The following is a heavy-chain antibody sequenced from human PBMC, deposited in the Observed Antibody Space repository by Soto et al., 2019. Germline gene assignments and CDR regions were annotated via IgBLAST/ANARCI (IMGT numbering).Heavy chain of an antibody. D-gene: IGHD4-4*01. J-gene: IGHJ6*02. Sequence: PSETLSLPCTVSGGSLGRYYWSWIRQPPGKGLEWIDYVFYTGRANYNASLKSRDSISLDTSNYQFSLKLSSVTAADTAVYYCARDGDGRMTTNPYYYNGMDVWGPGTTVTVSS. V-gene: IGHV4-59*01. CDR1: GGSLGRYY. CDR2: VFYTGRA. CDR3: ARDGDGRMTTNPYYYNGMDV.